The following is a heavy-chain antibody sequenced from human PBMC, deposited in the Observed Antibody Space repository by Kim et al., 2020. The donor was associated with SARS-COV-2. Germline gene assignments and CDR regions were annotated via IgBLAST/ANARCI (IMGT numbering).Heavy chain of an antibody. D-gene: IGHD1-26*01. Sequence: AQKFQGRVTMTRDTSTSTVYMELSSLRSEDTAVYYCARSWGVGATHWFDPWGQGTLVTVSS. V-gene: IGHV1-46*01. J-gene: IGHJ5*02. CDR3: ARSWGVGATHWFDP.